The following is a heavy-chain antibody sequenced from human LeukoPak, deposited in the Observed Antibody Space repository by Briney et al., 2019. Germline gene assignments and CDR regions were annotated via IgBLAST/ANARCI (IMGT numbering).Heavy chain of an antibody. CDR1: GFTFSSYG. V-gene: IGHV3-30*02. D-gene: IGHD3-22*01. Sequence: GGSLRLSCAASGFTFSSYGMHWVRQAPGKGLEWVAFIRYDGSNKYYADSVKGRFTISRDNSKNTLYLQMNSLRAEDTAVYYRAKGITSSVVYWGQGTLVTVFS. J-gene: IGHJ4*02. CDR3: AKGITSSVVY. CDR2: IRYDGSNK.